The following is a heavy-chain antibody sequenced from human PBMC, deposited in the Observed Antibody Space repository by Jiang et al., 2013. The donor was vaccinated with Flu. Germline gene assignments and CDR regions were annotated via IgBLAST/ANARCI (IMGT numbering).Heavy chain of an antibody. CDR3: ARRANWPPGAFDI. CDR1: GGTFSSYA. Sequence: SGAEVKKPGSSVKVSCKASGGTFSSYAISWVRQAPGQGLEWMGGIIPILGIANYAQKFQGRVTITADKSTSTAYMELSSLRSEDTAVYYCARRANWPPGAFDIWGQGTMVTVSS. D-gene: IGHD7-27*01. CDR2: IIPILGIA. V-gene: IGHV1-69*04. J-gene: IGHJ3*02.